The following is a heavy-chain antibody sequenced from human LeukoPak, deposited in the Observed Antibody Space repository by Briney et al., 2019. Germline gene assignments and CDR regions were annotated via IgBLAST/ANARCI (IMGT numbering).Heavy chain of an antibody. CDR2: ITGSGGST. CDR3: AKADTALVEDYYFDY. D-gene: IGHD5-18*01. V-gene: IGHV3-23*01. J-gene: IGHJ4*02. CDR1: GFTFSSYG. Sequence: PGGSLRLSCAASGFTFSSYGMSWVRQAPGKGLEWVSAITGSGGSTYYADSVKGRFTISRDNSKNTLYLQMNSLRAEDTAVYYCAKADTALVEDYYFDYWGQGILVTVSS.